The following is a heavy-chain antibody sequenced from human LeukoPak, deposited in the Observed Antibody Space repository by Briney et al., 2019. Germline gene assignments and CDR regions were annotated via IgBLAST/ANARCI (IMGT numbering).Heavy chain of an antibody. D-gene: IGHD4-11*01. V-gene: IGHV5-10-1*01. J-gene: IGHJ4*02. CDR1: GYSFTSYW. Sequence: GESLKIPCKGSGYSFTSYWISWVRQVPGKGLERMGRIDPSDSYSIYSPSFQGHVTISTDKSIRTSYLQWGSLTASDTAMYYCAKHRAYNNAPFDYWGQGTLVTVSS. CDR2: IDPSDSYS. CDR3: AKHRAYNNAPFDY.